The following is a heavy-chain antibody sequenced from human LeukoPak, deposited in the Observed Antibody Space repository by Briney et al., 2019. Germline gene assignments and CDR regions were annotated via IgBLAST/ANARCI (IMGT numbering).Heavy chain of an antibody. V-gene: IGHV3-11*04. CDR1: GFTFSDYY. D-gene: IGHD3-10*01. Sequence: GGSLRLSCAASGFTFSDYYMSWIRQAPGRGLEWVSYISSSGSTIYYADSVKGRFTISRDNAKNSLYLQMNSLRAEDTAVYYCARSYYYGSAPTYYFDYWGQGTLVTVSS. CDR2: ISSSGSTI. CDR3: ARSYYYGSAPTYYFDY. J-gene: IGHJ4*02.